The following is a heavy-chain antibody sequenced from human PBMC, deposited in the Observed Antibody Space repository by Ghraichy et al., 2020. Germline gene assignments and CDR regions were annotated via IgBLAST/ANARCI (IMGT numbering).Heavy chain of an antibody. Sequence: ASVKVSCKASGYTFTSYDINWVRQATGQGLEWMGWMNPNSGNTGYAQKFQGRVTMTRNTSISTAYMELSSLRSEDTAVYYCARDLDSSGYYPGRIDYWGQGTLVTVSS. CDR1: GYTFTSYD. J-gene: IGHJ4*02. D-gene: IGHD3-22*01. CDR3: ARDLDSSGYYPGRIDY. CDR2: MNPNSGNT. V-gene: IGHV1-8*01.